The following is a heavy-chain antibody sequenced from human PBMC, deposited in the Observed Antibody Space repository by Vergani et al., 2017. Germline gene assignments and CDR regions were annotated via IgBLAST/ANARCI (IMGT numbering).Heavy chain of an antibody. CDR3: ARVGGSYGNYFDY. CDR1: GFTFSSYE. CDR2: ISSSGSTI. D-gene: IGHD1-26*01. V-gene: IGHV3-48*03. Sequence: EVQLVESGGGLVQPGGSLRLSCAASGFTFSSYEMNWVRQAPGKGLEWVSYISSSGSTIYYADSVKGRFTISRDNAKNSLYLQMNSLRAEDTAVYYCARVGGSYGNYFDYRGQGTLVTVSS. J-gene: IGHJ4*02.